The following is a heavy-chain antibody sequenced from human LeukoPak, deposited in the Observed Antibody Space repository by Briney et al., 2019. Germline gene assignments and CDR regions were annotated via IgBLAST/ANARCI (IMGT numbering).Heavy chain of an antibody. Sequence: ASVKVSCKASGYTFTSYYMHWVRQAPGQGLEWMGIINPSGGSTSYAQKFQGRVTMTRDTFTSTVYMELSSLRSEDTAVYYCARDLQRGYSYGPGDYWGQGTLVTVSS. CDR2: INPSGGST. CDR1: GYTFTSYY. J-gene: IGHJ4*02. D-gene: IGHD5-18*01. CDR3: ARDLQRGYSYGPGDY. V-gene: IGHV1-46*01.